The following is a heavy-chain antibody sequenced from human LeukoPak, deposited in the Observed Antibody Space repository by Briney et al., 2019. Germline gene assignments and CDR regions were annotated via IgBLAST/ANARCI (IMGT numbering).Heavy chain of an antibody. D-gene: IGHD3-3*01. V-gene: IGHV1-18*01. Sequence: ASVKVSCKASGHTFTSYGISWVRQAPGQGLEWMGWISAYNGNTNYAQKLQGRVTMTTDTSTSTAYMELRSLRSDDTAVYYCARGRITIFGVFMGFDYWGQGTLVTVSS. J-gene: IGHJ4*02. CDR1: GHTFTSYG. CDR3: ARGRITIFGVFMGFDY. CDR2: ISAYNGNT.